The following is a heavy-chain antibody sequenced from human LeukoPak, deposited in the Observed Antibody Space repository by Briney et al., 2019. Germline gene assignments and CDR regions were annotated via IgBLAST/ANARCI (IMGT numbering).Heavy chain of an antibody. Sequence: GGSLRLSCAASGFTFSSYAMHWVRQAPGKGLEYVSAICSNGGSTYYANSVKGRFTISRDNSKNTLYLQMGSLRAEDMAVYYCARDTAMVLTLYYGMDVWGQGTTVTVSS. V-gene: IGHV3-64*01. CDR3: ARDTAMVLTLYYGMDV. CDR1: GFTFSSYA. D-gene: IGHD5-18*01. CDR2: ICSNGGST. J-gene: IGHJ6*02.